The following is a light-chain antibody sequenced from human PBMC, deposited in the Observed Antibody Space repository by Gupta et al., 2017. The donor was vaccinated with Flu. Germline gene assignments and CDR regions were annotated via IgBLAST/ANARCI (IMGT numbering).Light chain of an antibody. J-gene: IGKJ4*02. V-gene: IGKV1-9*01. CDR2: KAS. CDR1: QCINSY. Sequence: IQSAQSPSFLSASVADRVTITCRASQCINSYLAWYQQKPGKAPKLLIYKASTLQTGVPSRFSGTGSGTDFTLTISSLQPDDFATYYCQQFNSNPLTFGEGTKVEIK. CDR3: QQFNSNPLT.